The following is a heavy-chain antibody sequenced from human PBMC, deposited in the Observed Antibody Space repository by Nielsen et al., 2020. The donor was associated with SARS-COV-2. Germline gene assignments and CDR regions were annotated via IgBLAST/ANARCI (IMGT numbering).Heavy chain of an antibody. CDR2: INPTNGGT. CDR3: ARENYYDTSGYYYGMDV. D-gene: IGHD3-22*01. J-gene: IGHJ6*02. CDR1: GYTFTNNY. V-gene: IGHV1-46*01. Sequence: ASVKVSCKASGYTFTNNYMHWVRQAPGQGLEWMGLINPTNGGTTYAQKFQGRVTMTRDTSTSTVYMELSSLRSDDTAVYYCARENYYDTSGYYYGMDVWGQGTTVTVSS.